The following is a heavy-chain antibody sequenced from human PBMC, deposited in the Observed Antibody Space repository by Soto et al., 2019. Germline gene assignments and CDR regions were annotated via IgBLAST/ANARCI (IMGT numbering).Heavy chain of an antibody. Sequence: ASVKVSCKASGYTFTSYAMHWVRQAPGQRLEWMGWINAGNGNTKYSQKFQGRVTITRDTSASTAYMELSSLRSEDTAVYYCARDPSGYTSYYFDYWGQGTLVTVSS. D-gene: IGHD3-22*01. CDR1: GYTFTSYA. CDR3: ARDPSGYTSYYFDY. CDR2: INAGNGNT. V-gene: IGHV1-3*01. J-gene: IGHJ4*02.